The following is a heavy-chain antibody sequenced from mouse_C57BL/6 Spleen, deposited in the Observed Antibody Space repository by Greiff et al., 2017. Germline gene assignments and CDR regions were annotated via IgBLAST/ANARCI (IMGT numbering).Heavy chain of an antibody. CDR3: ARGGYRGAMDY. D-gene: IGHD2-14*01. Sequence: VQLQQSGAELVKPGASVKLSCKASGYTFTSYWMHWVKQRPGQGLEWIGMIHPNSGSTNYNEKFKSKATLTVDKSSSTAYMQLSSLTSEDSAVYYCARGGYRGAMDYWGQGTSVTVSS. J-gene: IGHJ4*01. CDR1: GYTFTSYW. V-gene: IGHV1-64*01. CDR2: IHPNSGST.